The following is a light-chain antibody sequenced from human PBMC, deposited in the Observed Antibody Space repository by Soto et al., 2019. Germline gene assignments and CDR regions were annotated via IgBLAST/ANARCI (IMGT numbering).Light chain of an antibody. J-gene: IGLJ3*02. V-gene: IGLV2-8*01. CDR3: SSYAASNNFYFV. Sequence: QSVLTQPPSASWSPGQSVTISCTGTSSDVGGYNYVSWYQQHPARAPKLMIYEVTKRPSGVPDRFSGSKSGNTASLTVSGLQAEYEADYYCSSYAASNNFYFVFGGGTKVTVL. CDR1: SSDVGGYNY. CDR2: EVT.